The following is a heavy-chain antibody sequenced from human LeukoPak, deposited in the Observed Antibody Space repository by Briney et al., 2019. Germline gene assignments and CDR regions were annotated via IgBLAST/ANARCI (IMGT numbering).Heavy chain of an antibody. D-gene: IGHD2-2*01. CDR2: IRYDGSNK. CDR1: GFTFSSYG. J-gene: IGHJ5*02. CDR3: ARADCSSSTCYSRRSWFDP. Sequence: HAGGSLRLSCAASGFTFSSYGMHWVRQTPGKGLEWVAFIRYDGSNKYYADSVKGRFTISRDNSKNTLYLQMNSLRAEDTAVYYCARADCSSSTCYSRRSWFDPWGQGTLVTVSS. V-gene: IGHV3-30*02.